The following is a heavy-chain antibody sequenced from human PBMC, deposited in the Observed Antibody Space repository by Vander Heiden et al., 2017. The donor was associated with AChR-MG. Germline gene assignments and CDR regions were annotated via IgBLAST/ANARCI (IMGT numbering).Heavy chain of an antibody. CDR3: AKDGSSSTGPNWFDP. V-gene: IGHV3-23*01. CDR2: ISGSGGST. J-gene: IGHJ5*02. CDR1: GFPFRGYA. D-gene: IGHD6-13*01. Sequence: VQLLESGGGLVQPGGSLRLLCAASGFPFRGYAMSWVRQAPGKGLEWVSAISGSGGSTYYADSVKGRFTISRDNSKNTLYLQMNSLRAEDTAVYYCAKDGSSSTGPNWFDPWGQGTLVTVSS.